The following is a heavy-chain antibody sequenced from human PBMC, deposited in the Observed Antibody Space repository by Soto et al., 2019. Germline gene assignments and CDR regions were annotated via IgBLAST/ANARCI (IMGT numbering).Heavy chain of an antibody. Sequence: GASVKVSCKASGYTFTGYYMHWVRQAPGQGLEWMGWINPNSGGTNCAQKFQGWVTMTRDTSISTAYMELSRLRSDDTAVYYCARGGTYYYDSSGYSFFDYWGQGTLVTVSS. V-gene: IGHV1-2*04. D-gene: IGHD3-22*01. CDR2: INPNSGGT. J-gene: IGHJ4*02. CDR1: GYTFTGYY. CDR3: ARGGTYYYDSSGYSFFDY.